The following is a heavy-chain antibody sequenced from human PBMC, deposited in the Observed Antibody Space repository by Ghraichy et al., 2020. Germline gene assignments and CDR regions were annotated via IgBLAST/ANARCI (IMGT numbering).Heavy chain of an antibody. J-gene: IGHJ6*02. CDR2: ISSSSSYI. V-gene: IGHV3-21*01. CDR1: GFTFSSYS. CDR3: AREVVGSGSYFVRYYGMDV. Sequence: GGSLRLSCAASGFTFSSYSMNWVRQAPGKGLEWVSSISSSSSYIYYADSVKGRFTISRDNAKNSLYLQMNSLRAEDTAVYYCAREVVGSGSYFVRYYGMDVWGQGTTVTVSS. D-gene: IGHD3-10*01.